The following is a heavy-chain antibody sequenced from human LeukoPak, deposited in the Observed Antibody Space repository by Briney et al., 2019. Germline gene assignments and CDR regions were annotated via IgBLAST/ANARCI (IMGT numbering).Heavy chain of an antibody. CDR3: ARDRGNYDFWSGFDY. CDR2: ISAYNGNT. J-gene: IGHJ4*02. Sequence: ASVKVSCKASGYTFTSYGISWVRQAPGQGLEWMGWISAYNGNTNYAQKLQGRVTMTRDTSTSTVYMELSSLRSEDTAVYYCARDRGNYDFWSGFDYWGQGTLVTVSS. CDR1: GYTFTSYG. D-gene: IGHD3-3*01. V-gene: IGHV1-18*01.